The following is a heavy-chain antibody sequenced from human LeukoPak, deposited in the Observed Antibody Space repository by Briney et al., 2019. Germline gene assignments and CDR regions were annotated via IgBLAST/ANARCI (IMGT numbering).Heavy chain of an antibody. CDR1: GFTFSSYW. CDR2: ISSSSSYI. J-gene: IGHJ3*02. D-gene: IGHD6-13*01. Sequence: GGSLRLSCAASGFTFSSYWMTWVRQAPGKGLEWVSSISSSSSYIYYADSVKGRFTISRDNAKNSLYLQMNSLRAEDTAVYYCARGRYSSSWYLSAFDIWGQGTMVTVSS. V-gene: IGHV3-21*01. CDR3: ARGRYSSSWYLSAFDI.